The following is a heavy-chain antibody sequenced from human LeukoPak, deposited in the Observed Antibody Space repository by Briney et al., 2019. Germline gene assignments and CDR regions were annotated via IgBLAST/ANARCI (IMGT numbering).Heavy chain of an antibody. D-gene: IGHD3-22*01. CDR1: GSTFSSYS. CDR2: ISSSSSYI. J-gene: IGHJ4*02. CDR3: ASGDSSGYYWGGDY. V-gene: IGHV3-21*01. Sequence: GGSLRLSCAASGSTFSSYSMNWVRQAPGKGLEWVSSISSSSSYIYYADSVKGRFTISRDNAKNSLYLQMNSLRAEDTAVYYCASGDSSGYYWGGDYWGQGTLVTVSS.